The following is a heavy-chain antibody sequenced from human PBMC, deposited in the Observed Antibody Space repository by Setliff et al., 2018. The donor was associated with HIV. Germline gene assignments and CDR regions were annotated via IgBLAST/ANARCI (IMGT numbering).Heavy chain of an antibody. CDR1: GGSISSGSYY. Sequence: SETLSLTCTVSGGSISSGSYYWSWIRQPAGKGLEWIGYIYYSGNSNYNPSLKSRVTMSVDTSKTQFSLRLSSVTAADTAVYFCARRTNGYAALDYWGQGTLVTVS. J-gene: IGHJ4*02. V-gene: IGHV4-61*10. CDR2: IYYSGNS. CDR3: ARRTNGYAALDY. D-gene: IGHD5-12*01.